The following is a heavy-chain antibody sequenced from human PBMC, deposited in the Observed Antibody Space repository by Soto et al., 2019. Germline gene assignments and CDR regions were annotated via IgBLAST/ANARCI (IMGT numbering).Heavy chain of an antibody. V-gene: IGHV3-23*01. J-gene: IGHJ4*02. Sequence: GGSLRLSCAASGFTFGSYAMTWVRQAPGKGLEWVSAISGSGADTYYADSVKGRFTISRDNSKNTLYLQMNSLRAEDTAAYYCAKVWGYYYGSGSSSYFDYWGQGTLVTVSS. CDR1: GFTFGSYA. CDR3: AKVWGYYYGSGSSSYFDY. CDR2: ISGSGADT. D-gene: IGHD3-10*01.